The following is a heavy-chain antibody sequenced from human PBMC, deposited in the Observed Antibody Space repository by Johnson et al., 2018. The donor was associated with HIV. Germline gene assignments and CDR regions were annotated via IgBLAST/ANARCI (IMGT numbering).Heavy chain of an antibody. CDR3: ARDRSKGGAFDI. V-gene: IGHV3-15*01. Sequence: VQLVESGGGLVQPGGSLRLSCAASGFTFNKYWMSWVRQAPGKGLEWVGRIKSKTDGGTTDYAAPVKGRFTISRDDSKNTLYLQMNSLRAGDTAVYYCARDRSKGGAFDIWGQGTMVTVSS. CDR1: GFTFNKYW. CDR2: IKSKTDGGTT. D-gene: IGHD2/OR15-2a*01. J-gene: IGHJ3*02.